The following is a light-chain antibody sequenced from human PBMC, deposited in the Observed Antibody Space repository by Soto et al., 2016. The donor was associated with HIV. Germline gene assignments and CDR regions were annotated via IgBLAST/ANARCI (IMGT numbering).Light chain of an antibody. J-gene: IGLJ1*01. CDR1: TSNIEHNL. CDR2: TI. Sequence: QSLLTQPPSVSATPGQNVTISCSGSTSNIEHNLLSWYQQLPGSAPNSSFMTIINDSRDSDRFSASKSGASATLVITGFQTADEADYYCGTWDNSLYIFVFGSGTQVTVL. CDR3: GTWDNSLYIFV. V-gene: IGLV1-51*01.